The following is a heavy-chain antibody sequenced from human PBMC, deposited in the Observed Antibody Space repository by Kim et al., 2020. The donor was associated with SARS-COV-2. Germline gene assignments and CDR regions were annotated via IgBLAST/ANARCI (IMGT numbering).Heavy chain of an antibody. D-gene: IGHD7-27*01. V-gene: IGHV4-61*01. CDR1: GGSVSSGSYY. J-gene: IGHJ3*02. Sequence: SETLSLTCTVSGGSVSSGSYYWSWIRQPPGKGLEWIGYIYYSGSTNYNPSLKSRVTISVDTSKNQFSLKLSSVTAADTAVYYCARDPTGVTDAFDIWGQGTMVTVSS. CDR2: IYYSGST. CDR3: ARDPTGVTDAFDI.